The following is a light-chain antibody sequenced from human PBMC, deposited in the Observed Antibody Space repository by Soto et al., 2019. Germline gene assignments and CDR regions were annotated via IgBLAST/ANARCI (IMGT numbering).Light chain of an antibody. V-gene: IGKV3-15*01. CDR2: AAS. J-gene: IGKJ2*01. Sequence: ELVMTQSPATLSVSPGEGATLSCRANQPVSSHLAWYQHKPGQAPRLLIHAASTRAPGVPVRFSGSGSGTEFTLTISSLQSEDFAVYYCQQYNRWPFPFGQGTKVDIK. CDR3: QQYNRWPFP. CDR1: QPVSSH.